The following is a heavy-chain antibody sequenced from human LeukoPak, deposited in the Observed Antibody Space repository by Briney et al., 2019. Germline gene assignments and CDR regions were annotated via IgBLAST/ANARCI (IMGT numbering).Heavy chain of an antibody. Sequence: PSETLSLTCTVSGGSISSYYWSWIRQPPGKGLEWIGYIYYSGSTNYNPSLKSRVTISVDTSKNQFSLKLSSVTAADTAVYYCAREGRRQQLGPAGYYYGMDVWGQGTTVTVSS. CDR1: GGSISSYY. V-gene: IGHV4-59*01. CDR2: IYYSGST. CDR3: AREGRRQQLGPAGYYYGMDV. J-gene: IGHJ6*02. D-gene: IGHD6-13*01.